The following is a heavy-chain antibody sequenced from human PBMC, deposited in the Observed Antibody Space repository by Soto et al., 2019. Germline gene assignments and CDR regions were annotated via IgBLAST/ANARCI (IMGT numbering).Heavy chain of an antibody. J-gene: IGHJ6*03. CDR2: IYHSGST. CDR3: ARDNVAPKYGSGSYYARGYYYMDG. Sequence: QVQLQESGPGLVKPSGTLSLTCAVSSGSISSSNWWSWVRQPPGKGLEWIGEIYHSGSTNYNPSLKSRVTISVDKSKNPFSLKLSSVTAADTAVYYCARDNVAPKYGSGSYYARGYYYMDGWGKGTTVTVSS. V-gene: IGHV4-4*02. CDR1: SGSISSSNW. D-gene: IGHD3-10*01.